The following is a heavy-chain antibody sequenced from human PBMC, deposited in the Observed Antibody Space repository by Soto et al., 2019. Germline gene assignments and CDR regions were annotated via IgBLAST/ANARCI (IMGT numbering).Heavy chain of an antibody. V-gene: IGHV4-30-2*01. D-gene: IGHD3-16*01. CDR1: GDSITSGMYS. J-gene: IGHJ4*02. CDR3: ARGGALRPSGHVPLDF. CDR2: IHVTGYT. Sequence: QLMLQESGSGLVRPSQTLSLTCTVSGDSITSGMYSWSWIRQAPGKGLEWIGNIHVTGYTAFSPSLRRRVTMSVASSRNQFSLNLNSVTAADTAVYFCARGGALRPSGHVPLDFWGQGTLVTVSS.